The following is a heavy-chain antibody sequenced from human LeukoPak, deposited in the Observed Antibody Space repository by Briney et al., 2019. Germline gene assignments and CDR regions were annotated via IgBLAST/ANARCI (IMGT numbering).Heavy chain of an antibody. V-gene: IGHV4-38-2*02. J-gene: IGHJ4*02. Sequence: SETLSLTCTVSGYSISSGYYWGWIRQPPGKGLEWIGSIYHSGSTYYNPSLKSRVTISVDTSKNQFSLKLSSVTAADTAVYYCARARGADFDYWGQGTLVTVSS. CDR1: GYSISSGYY. CDR2: IYHSGST. D-gene: IGHD3-10*01. CDR3: ARARGADFDY.